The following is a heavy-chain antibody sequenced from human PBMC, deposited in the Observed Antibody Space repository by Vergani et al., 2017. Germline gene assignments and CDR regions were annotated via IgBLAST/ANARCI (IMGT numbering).Heavy chain of an antibody. Sequence: QVRLVQSGAELTKPGASVKLSCRAFGNNVRSSSLTLLRRAPGQGLEWMGWINPNSGGTNYAQKFQGRVTMTRDTSISTAYMELSRLRSDDTGVYYCARDAVDIVATLDAFDIWGQGTMVTVS. CDR3: ARDAVDIVATLDAFDI. V-gene: IGHV1-2*02. CDR2: INPNSGGT. D-gene: IGHD5-12*01. CDR1: GNNVRSSS. J-gene: IGHJ3*02.